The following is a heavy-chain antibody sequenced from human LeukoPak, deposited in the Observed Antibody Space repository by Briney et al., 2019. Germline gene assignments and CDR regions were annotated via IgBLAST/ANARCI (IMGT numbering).Heavy chain of an antibody. CDR2: IYTSGST. Sequence: SETLSLTCTVSGGSISSYYWSWIRQPAGKGLEWIGRIYTSGSTNYYPSLKSRVTMSVDTSKNQFSLKLSSVTAADTAVYYCARDGVVVPAAILGYYYYGMDVWGQGTTVTVSS. CDR1: GGSISSYY. J-gene: IGHJ6*02. V-gene: IGHV4-4*07. D-gene: IGHD2-2*01. CDR3: ARDGVVVPAAILGYYYYGMDV.